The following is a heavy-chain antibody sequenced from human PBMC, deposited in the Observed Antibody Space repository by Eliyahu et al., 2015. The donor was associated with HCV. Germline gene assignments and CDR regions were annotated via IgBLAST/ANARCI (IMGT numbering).Heavy chain of an antibody. Sequence: QLQLQESGPGLVKSSETLSLTXSVXGXSVXCGXYCWAWXRQPPGLGLEWIGTICYSGSAYYTPSLKSRVNLSTDTSKNQFSLNVSSVTAADTAIYYCARDLRDQWLWPYYFDSWGQGILVTVSS. V-gene: IGHV4-39*07. CDR1: GXSVXCGXYC. CDR2: ICYSGSA. J-gene: IGHJ4*02. CDR3: ARDLRDQWLWPYYFDS. D-gene: IGHD6-19*01.